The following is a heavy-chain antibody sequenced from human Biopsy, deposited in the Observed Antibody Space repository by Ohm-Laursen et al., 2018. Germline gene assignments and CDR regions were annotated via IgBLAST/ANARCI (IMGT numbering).Heavy chain of an antibody. CDR2: ISSSGITA. Sequence: SLRLSCAASRFTFSDYFMGWIRQAPGKGLEWVSYISSSGITAHYADSVKGRFTISRDNAKNSLYLQMNSLRAEDTAIYYCARSGWNFEFDSWGKGTLVAVSS. D-gene: IGHD6-19*01. V-gene: IGHV3-11*01. J-gene: IGHJ4*02. CDR1: RFTFSDYF. CDR3: ARSGWNFEFDS.